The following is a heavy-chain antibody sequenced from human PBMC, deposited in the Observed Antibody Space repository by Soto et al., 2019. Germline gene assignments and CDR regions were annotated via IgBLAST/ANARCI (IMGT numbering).Heavy chain of an antibody. D-gene: IGHD2-2*01. V-gene: IGHV3-30*18. CDR2: ISYDGSNK. Sequence: QVQLVESGGGVVQPGRSLRLSCAASGFTFSSYGMHWVRQAPGKGLEWVAVISYDGSNKYYADSVKGRFTISRDNSKNTLYLQLNRLRAEDTAVYYCPKILVVVVPAVMSNRYYYYYSRDVWGQGTTVTVSS. CDR3: PKILVVVVPAVMSNRYYYYYSRDV. CDR1: GFTFSSYG. J-gene: IGHJ6*02.